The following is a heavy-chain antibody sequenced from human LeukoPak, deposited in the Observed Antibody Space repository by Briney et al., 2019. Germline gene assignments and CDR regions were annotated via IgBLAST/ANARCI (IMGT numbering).Heavy chain of an antibody. CDR2: ISAYNGNT. V-gene: IGHV1-18*01. J-gene: IGHJ5*02. CDR3: ARDAGYGSGSYYGNWFDP. CDR1: GYTFTSYG. Sequence: ASVKVSCKASGYTFTSYGISWVRQAPGQGLEWMGWISAYNGNTNYAQKLQGRVTMTTDTSTSTAYMELRSLRSDDTAVYYCARDAGYGSGSYYGNWFDPWGQGTLVTVS. D-gene: IGHD3-10*01.